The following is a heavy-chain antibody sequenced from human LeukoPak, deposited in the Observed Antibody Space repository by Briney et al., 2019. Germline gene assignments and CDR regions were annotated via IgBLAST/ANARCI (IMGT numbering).Heavy chain of an antibody. CDR1: GYTFTSYY. Sequence: GSSVKVSCKASGYTFTSYYMHWVRQAPRQGLEWMGIINPSGGSTSYAQKFQGRVTMTRDTSTSTVYMELSSLRSEDTAVYYCAGLRYFDWLLYYWGQGTLVAVSS. V-gene: IGHV1-46*01. CDR3: AGLRYFDWLLYY. CDR2: INPSGGST. D-gene: IGHD3-9*01. J-gene: IGHJ4*02.